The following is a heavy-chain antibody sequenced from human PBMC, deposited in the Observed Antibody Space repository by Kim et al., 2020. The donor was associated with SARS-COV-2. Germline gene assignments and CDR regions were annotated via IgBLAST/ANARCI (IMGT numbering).Heavy chain of an antibody. J-gene: IGHJ4*02. CDR1: GGSVSSGDYY. CDR3: ARVGSSGGTRLFDY. CDR2: IHSGGST. Sequence: SETLSLTCTVSGGSVSSGDYYWGWIRQPPGKGLIWIGYIHSGGSTNYDPSLKSRVTLSADTSKNQFSLELSSVTAADTAVYYCARVGSSGGTRLFDYWGQGTLVTVSS. V-gene: IGHV4-61*08. D-gene: IGHD3-10*01.